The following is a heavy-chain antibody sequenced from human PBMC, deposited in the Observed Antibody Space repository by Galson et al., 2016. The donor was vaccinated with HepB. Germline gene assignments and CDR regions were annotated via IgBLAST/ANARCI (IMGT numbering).Heavy chain of an antibody. CDR3: ARDLEATVGMGYFDY. J-gene: IGHJ4*02. V-gene: IGHV3-23*01. D-gene: IGHD6-13*01. Sequence: SLRLSCAASGFIFTNYAMTWVRQAPGKGLEWVSSISGSGGTTLYADSVKGRFTVSRDNSRNTLWLQMNGLRAEDTAVYYCARDLEATVGMGYFDYWGQGTLVTVSS. CDR1: GFIFTNYA. CDR2: ISGSGGTT.